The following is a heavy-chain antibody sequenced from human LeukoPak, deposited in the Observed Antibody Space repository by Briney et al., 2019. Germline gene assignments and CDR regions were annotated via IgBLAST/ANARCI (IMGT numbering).Heavy chain of an antibody. Sequence: GGSLRLSCAASGFTFSSYAMSWVRQAPGKGLEWVSAISGSGGSTYYADSVKGRFTISRDNSKNTLYLQMNSLRAEDTAVYYCMYYYDRSGYYGFDYWGQGTLVTVSS. D-gene: IGHD3-22*01. CDR2: ISGSGGST. CDR1: GFTFSSYA. CDR3: MYYYDRSGYYGFDY. V-gene: IGHV3-23*01. J-gene: IGHJ4*02.